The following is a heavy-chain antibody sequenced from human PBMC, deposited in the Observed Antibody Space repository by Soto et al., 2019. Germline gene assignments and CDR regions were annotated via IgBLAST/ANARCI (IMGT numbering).Heavy chain of an antibody. Sequence: ASVKVSCKASGSSFATYGFSWVRQAPGQGLECVGWISAHNGDTHYSQKFQGRVTLTTDTSTNTGYMERRGLTSDDTAVYFCATEPIYYNDGSGYYPLGHWGQGTLVTVSS. CDR3: ATEPIYYNDGSGYYPLGH. D-gene: IGHD3-22*01. CDR1: GSSFATYG. J-gene: IGHJ4*02. CDR2: ISAHNGDT. V-gene: IGHV1-18*04.